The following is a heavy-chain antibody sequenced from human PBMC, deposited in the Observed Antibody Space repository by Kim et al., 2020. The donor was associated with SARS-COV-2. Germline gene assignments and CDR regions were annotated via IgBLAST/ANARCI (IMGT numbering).Heavy chain of an antibody. CDR3: ARFKEEVSMIVVVISAVSSYADY. CDR2: INHSGST. J-gene: IGHJ4*02. Sequence: SETLSLTCAVYGGSFSGYYWSWIRQPPGKGLEWIREINHSGSTNYNPSLKSRVTISVDTSKNQFSLKLSSVTAADTADYYCARFKEEVSMIVVVISAVSSYADYWGQGTLVTVSS. CDR1: GGSFSGYY. V-gene: IGHV4-34*01. D-gene: IGHD3-22*01.